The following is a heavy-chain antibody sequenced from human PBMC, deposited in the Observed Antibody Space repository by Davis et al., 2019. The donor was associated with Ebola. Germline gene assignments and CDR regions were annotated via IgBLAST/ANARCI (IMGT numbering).Heavy chain of an antibody. D-gene: IGHD6-13*01. CDR1: GGTFSSYA. CDR2: IIPILGIA. CDR3: ARAPGAAAGTDYYYYYGMDV. V-gene: IGHV1-69*04. J-gene: IGHJ6*02. Sequence: SVKVSCKASGGTFSSYAISWVRQAPGQGLEWMGRIIPILGIANYAQKFQGRVTITADKSTSTAYMELSSLRSEDTAVYYCARAPGAAAGTDYYYYYGMDVWGQGTTVTVSS.